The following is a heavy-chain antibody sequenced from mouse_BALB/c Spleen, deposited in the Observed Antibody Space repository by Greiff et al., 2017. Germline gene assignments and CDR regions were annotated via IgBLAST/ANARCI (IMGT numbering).Heavy chain of an antibody. Sequence: QVQLKESGPGLVKPSQSLFLACSITGFPITSGYYWIWIRQSPGKPLEWMGYITHSGETFYNPSLQSPISITRETSKNQFFLQLNSVTTEDTAMYYCAGDRYGNYGFDVWGAGTTVTVSS. CDR3: AGDRYGNYGFDV. CDR2: ITHSGET. V-gene: IGHV12-3*02. CDR1: GFPITSGYY. D-gene: IGHD2-1*01. J-gene: IGHJ1*01.